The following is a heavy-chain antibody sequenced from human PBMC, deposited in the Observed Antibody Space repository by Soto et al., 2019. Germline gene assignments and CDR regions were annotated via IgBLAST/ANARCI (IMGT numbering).Heavy chain of an antibody. D-gene: IGHD2-21*01. V-gene: IGHV3-21*01. CDR1: GFTFSSYS. J-gene: IGHJ6*03. Sequence: EVQLVESGGGLVKPGGSLRLSCAASGFTFSSYSMNWVRQAPGKGLEWVSSISSSSSYIYYADSVKGRFTISRDNAKNSLYLQMNSLRAEDTAVYYCASSLWNYYYMDVWGKGTTVTVSS. CDR3: ASSLWNYYYMDV. CDR2: ISSSSSYI.